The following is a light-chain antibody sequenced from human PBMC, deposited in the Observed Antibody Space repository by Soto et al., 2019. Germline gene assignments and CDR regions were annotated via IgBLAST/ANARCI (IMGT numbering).Light chain of an antibody. J-gene: IGLJ1*01. CDR3: YSCSRSSGTRYV. Sequence: QSALTQPASVSGSPGQSITISCTGTSSDIGTYNYVSWYQQHPGQAPKLMIYDVSNRPSGVSDRFSGSKSGNTASLTISGLQADYEADYYCYSCSRSSGTRYVFGTGTKVTVL. V-gene: IGLV2-14*03. CDR1: SSDIGTYNY. CDR2: DVS.